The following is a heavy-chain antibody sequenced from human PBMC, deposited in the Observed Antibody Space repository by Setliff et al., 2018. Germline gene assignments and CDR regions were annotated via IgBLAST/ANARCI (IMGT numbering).Heavy chain of an antibody. Sequence: ASETLSLTCAVYGGSFSGYYWSWIRQPPGKGLEWIGEINHSGSTNYNPSLKSRVTISADTSKNQFSLKLSSVTAADTAVYYCARGPNWNYEGAWDYWGQGTLVTVSS. CDR2: INHSGST. J-gene: IGHJ4*02. CDR3: ARGPNWNYEGAWDY. V-gene: IGHV4-34*01. D-gene: IGHD1-7*01. CDR1: GGSFSGYY.